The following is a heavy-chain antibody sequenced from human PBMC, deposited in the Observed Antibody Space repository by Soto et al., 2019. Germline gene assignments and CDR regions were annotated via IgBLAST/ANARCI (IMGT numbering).Heavy chain of an antibody. J-gene: IGHJ4*02. CDR3: ARHGSF. CDR1: NGSISTTRYN. CDR2: IFYTGTT. Sequence: QMQLQESGPGLVKPSETLSLTCTVSNGSISTTRYNWGWIRQSPGKGLEWIGTIFYTGTTSYNPSLKSRVTITVDTSNNQFSLKLDSVTAADTAVYYCARHGSFWGQGILVVGSS. V-gene: IGHV4-39*01. D-gene: IGHD3-16*02.